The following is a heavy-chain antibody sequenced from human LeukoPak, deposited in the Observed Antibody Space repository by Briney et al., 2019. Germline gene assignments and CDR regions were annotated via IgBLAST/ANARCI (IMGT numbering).Heavy chain of an antibody. V-gene: IGHV1-18*01. CDR1: GYTFTSYG. CDR3: ARDVDCTNDGCPQSGLAY. Sequence: GASVKVSCKASGYTFTSYGISWVRQAPGQGLEWMGWISAYNGNTNYAQKLQGRVTMATDTSTSTAYMELRGLRSDDTAVYYCARDVDCTNDGCPQSGLAYWGQGALVTVSS. J-gene: IGHJ4*02. CDR2: ISAYNGNT. D-gene: IGHD2-8*01.